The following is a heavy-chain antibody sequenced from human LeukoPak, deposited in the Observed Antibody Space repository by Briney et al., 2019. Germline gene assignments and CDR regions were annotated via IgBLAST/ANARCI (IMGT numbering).Heavy chain of an antibody. V-gene: IGHV3-20*04. J-gene: IGHJ3*02. CDR1: GFTFDDYG. CDR3: ARDRGTELSNDAFDI. D-gene: IGHD1-14*01. Sequence: GGSLRLSCAASGFTFDDYGMSWVRQAPGKGLEWVSGINWNGGSTGYADSVKGRFTISRDNAKNSLYLQMNSLRAEDTALYYCARDRGTELSNDAFDIWGQGQWSPSLQ. CDR2: INWNGGST.